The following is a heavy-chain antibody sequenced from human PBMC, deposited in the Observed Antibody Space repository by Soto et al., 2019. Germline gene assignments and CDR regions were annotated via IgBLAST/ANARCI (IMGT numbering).Heavy chain of an antibody. CDR1: GYTFTSYG. D-gene: IGHD5-18*01. J-gene: IGHJ4*02. CDR2: ISAHNGNT. Sequence: QVQLVQSGAEVKKPGASVKVSCKASGYTFTSYGISWVRQAPGQGREWMGWISAHNGNTKYAQKLQGRVTMTTDTSTSTAYMEVRGLRSDDTAVYYCARDTAMALPDAWGQGTLVTVSS. CDR3: ARDTAMALPDA. V-gene: IGHV1-18*01.